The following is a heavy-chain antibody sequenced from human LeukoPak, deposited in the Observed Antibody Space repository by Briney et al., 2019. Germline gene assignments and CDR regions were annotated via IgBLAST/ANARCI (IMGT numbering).Heavy chain of an antibody. CDR3: ARGRFIAGTTAYYIDY. CDR1: GFTFSSHW. J-gene: IGHJ4*02. V-gene: IGHV3-7*03. CDR2: INQGEGEK. D-gene: IGHD1-26*01. Sequence: GGSLRLSCVDSGFTFSSHWMSWVRQAPGKGLEWVANINQGEGEKYYVDSVKGRFTISRDNAKKSLFLQMNSLRAEDTAVYYCARGRFIAGTTAYYIDYWGQGTLVTVSS.